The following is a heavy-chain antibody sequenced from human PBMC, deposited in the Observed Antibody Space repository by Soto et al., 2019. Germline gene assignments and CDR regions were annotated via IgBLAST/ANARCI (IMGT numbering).Heavy chain of an antibody. Sequence: PGGSLRLSCAASGFTFDDYTMHWVRQAPGKGLEWVSLISWDGGSTYYADSVKGRFTISRDNSKNSLYLQMNSLRTEDIALYYCAKDATAMATADYYYGMDVWGQGTTVTVSS. D-gene: IGHD5-18*01. V-gene: IGHV3-43*01. J-gene: IGHJ6*02. CDR1: GFTFDDYT. CDR3: AKDATAMATADYYYGMDV. CDR2: ISWDGGST.